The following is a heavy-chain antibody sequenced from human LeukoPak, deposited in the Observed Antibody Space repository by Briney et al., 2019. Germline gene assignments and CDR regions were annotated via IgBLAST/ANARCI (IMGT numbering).Heavy chain of an antibody. V-gene: IGHV4-61*02. Sequence: SQTLSLTCTVSGGSISSGSYYWSWIRQPAGKGLEWIGRIYTSGSTNYNPSLKSRVTISVDPSKKQFSLKLNSVTAADTAVYYGASLATLSTIAARGRSWFDPWGQGTLVTVSS. CDR3: ASLATLSTIAARGRSWFDP. J-gene: IGHJ5*02. CDR1: GGSISSGSYY. CDR2: IYTSGST. D-gene: IGHD6-6*01.